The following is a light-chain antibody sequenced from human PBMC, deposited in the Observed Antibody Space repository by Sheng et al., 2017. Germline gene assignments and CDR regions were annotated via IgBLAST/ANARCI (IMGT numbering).Light chain of an antibody. CDR3: HHVGIHPIT. CDR2: LHP. CDR1: QDINSY. V-gene: IGKV1-9*01. J-gene: IGKJ5*01. Sequence: DMQLTQSPSFLSASIGGDRVTITCRASQDINSYLACISKNQEKPLSSSSILHPLYKVGSHPRFSGSGSGTEFTLTISSLQPVDFGTYYCHHVGIHPITFGQGTRLEIK.